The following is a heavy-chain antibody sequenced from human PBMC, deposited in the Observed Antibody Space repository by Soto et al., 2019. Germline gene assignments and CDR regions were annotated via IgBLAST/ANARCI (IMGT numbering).Heavy chain of an antibody. V-gene: IGHV1-2*02. CDR2: INPATGAA. CDR3: ARGGGVGVAGSAAFDM. CDR1: GYPVTAYY. Sequence: QLHLVQSGAVVKKPGASVTVSCSASGYPVTAYYMHWVRQAPVRGLEWMGGINPATGAANYKQTFQGRVTMTRDTSTSTVLMELSGLTSKDPAVFYCARGGGVGVAGSAAFDMWGQGTMVTVSS. D-gene: IGHD3-3*01. J-gene: IGHJ3*02.